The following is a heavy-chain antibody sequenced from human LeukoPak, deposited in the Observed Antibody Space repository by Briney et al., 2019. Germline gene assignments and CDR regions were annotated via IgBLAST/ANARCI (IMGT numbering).Heavy chain of an antibody. J-gene: IGHJ4*02. D-gene: IGHD3-3*01. V-gene: IGHV1-18*01. Sequence: GASVKVSCKASGYTFTSYGISWVRPAPGQGLDWMGWISAYNGNTNYAQKLQGRVTMTTDTSTSTAYMELRSLRSDDTAVYYCARLPRFSDLGYFDYWGQGTLVTVSS. CDR1: GYTFTSYG. CDR3: ARLPRFSDLGYFDY. CDR2: ISAYNGNT.